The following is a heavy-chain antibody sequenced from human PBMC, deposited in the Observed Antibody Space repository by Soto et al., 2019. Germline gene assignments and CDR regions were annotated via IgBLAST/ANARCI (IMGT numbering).Heavy chain of an antibody. V-gene: IGHV7-4-1*01. Sequence: ASVKVSCKASGYTFTSYDINWVRQAPGQGLEWMGWINTNTGNPTYAQGFTGRFVFSLDTSVSTAYLQICSLKAEDTAVYYCARGAYSNYGPQYYYGMDVWGQGTTVTVSS. CDR2: INTNTGNP. J-gene: IGHJ6*02. D-gene: IGHD4-4*01. CDR3: ARGAYSNYGPQYYYGMDV. CDR1: GYTFTSYD.